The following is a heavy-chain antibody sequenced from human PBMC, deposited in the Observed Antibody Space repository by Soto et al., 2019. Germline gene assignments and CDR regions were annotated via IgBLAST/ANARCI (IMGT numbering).Heavy chain of an antibody. J-gene: IGHJ4*02. CDR1: DSSIRTYY. Sequence: AETLSLTCTVSDSSIRTYYLSWIRRPPGKGLEWIGYIYYSGSTNYNPSLTSRVTISVDTSKNQFSLKLSSVTAADTAVYYCARHRYSYGVYYFDYWGQGTLVTVSS. V-gene: IGHV4-59*08. CDR3: ARHRYSYGVYYFDY. CDR2: IYYSGST. D-gene: IGHD5-18*01.